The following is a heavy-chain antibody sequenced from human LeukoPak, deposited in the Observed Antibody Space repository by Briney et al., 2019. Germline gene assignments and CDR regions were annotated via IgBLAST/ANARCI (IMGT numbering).Heavy chain of an antibody. Sequence: SETLPLTCAVYGGSFSGYYWSWIRQPPGKGLEWIGEINHSGSTNYNPSLKSRVTISVDTSKNQFSLKLSSVTAADTAVYYCARETKARRILIAAAGTKYNWFDPWGQGTLVTVSS. J-gene: IGHJ5*02. V-gene: IGHV4-34*01. D-gene: IGHD6-13*01. CDR1: GGSFSGYY. CDR3: ARETKARRILIAAAGTKYNWFDP. CDR2: INHSGST.